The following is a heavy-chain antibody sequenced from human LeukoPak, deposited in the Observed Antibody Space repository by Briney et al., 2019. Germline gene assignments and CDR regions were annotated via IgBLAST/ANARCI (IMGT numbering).Heavy chain of an antibody. Sequence: SETLSLTCSVSGHSVSSDYWIWIRQPPGKGLEWIGYVNHSGSTNYNPSLNSRVTISLDTSKNQFSLKLTSVTAADTAVYYCARARLAMSDVFDSWGQGTLVTVSS. J-gene: IGHJ4*02. CDR3: ARARLAMSDVFDS. D-gene: IGHD2-21*01. CDR2: VNHSGST. CDR1: GHSVSSDY. V-gene: IGHV4-59*02.